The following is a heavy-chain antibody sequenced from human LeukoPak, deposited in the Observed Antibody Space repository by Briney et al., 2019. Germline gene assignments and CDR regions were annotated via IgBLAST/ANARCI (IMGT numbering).Heavy chain of an antibody. J-gene: IGHJ4*02. CDR1: GYTFAGYY. Sequence: EASVKVSCKASGYTFAGYYMHWVRQAPGQGLEWMGWINPNSGGTNYAQKFQGRVTMTRDTSISTAYMELSRLRSDDTAVYYCARDVVRYSYGTGGYWGQGTLVTVSS. V-gene: IGHV1-2*02. CDR3: ARDVVRYSYGTGGY. D-gene: IGHD5-18*01. CDR2: INPNSGGT.